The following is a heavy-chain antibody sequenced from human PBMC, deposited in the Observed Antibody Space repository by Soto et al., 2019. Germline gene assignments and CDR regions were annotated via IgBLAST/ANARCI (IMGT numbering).Heavy chain of an antibody. D-gene: IGHD5-12*01. CDR1: GFTFSSYS. J-gene: IGHJ6*02. Sequence: EVQLVESGGGLVKPGGSLRLSCAASGFTFSSYSMNWVRQAPGKGLEWVSSISSSSSYIYYADSVKGRFTISRDNAKNSLYLQMNRLRAEDTAVYYCARDYLVVVANYGMDVWGQGTTVTVSS. CDR2: ISSSSSYI. V-gene: IGHV3-21*01. CDR3: ARDYLVVVANYGMDV.